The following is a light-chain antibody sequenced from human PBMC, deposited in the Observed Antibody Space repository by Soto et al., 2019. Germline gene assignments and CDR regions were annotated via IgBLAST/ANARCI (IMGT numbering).Light chain of an antibody. CDR1: QIVSSN. CDR2: GAS. CDR3: QKYNSWPPIT. J-gene: IGKJ5*01. V-gene: IGKV3-15*01. Sequence: EIVMTQSPATLSVSPGERSTLSCRASQIVSSNLAWYPQKPGQAPRLRIYGASTRATGIPARFSGSGSGTEFTLTISSLQSEDFAVYYCQKYNSWPPITFGQGTRLEIK.